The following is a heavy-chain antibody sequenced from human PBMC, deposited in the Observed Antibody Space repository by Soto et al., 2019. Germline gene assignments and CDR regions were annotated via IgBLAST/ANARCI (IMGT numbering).Heavy chain of an antibody. Sequence: QVQLQESGPGLVKPSETLSLTCTVSGGSLSNYYWSWIRQPPGKGLEWIGYISYSGSTNYNPSLKGRVTMSIATSNRQFSLKLTSVTAADAAVYYCARLSGRGWYTAAYWGQGTLVTVSS. CDR1: GGSLSNYY. J-gene: IGHJ4*02. D-gene: IGHD6-19*01. CDR3: ARLSGRGWYTAAY. V-gene: IGHV4-59*08. CDR2: ISYSGST.